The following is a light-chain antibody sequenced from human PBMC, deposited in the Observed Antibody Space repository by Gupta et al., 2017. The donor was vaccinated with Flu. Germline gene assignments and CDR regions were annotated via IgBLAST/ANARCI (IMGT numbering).Light chain of an antibody. J-gene: IGLJ2*01. CDR1: NIGSKS. V-gene: IGLV3-21*02. CDR2: ADS. Sequence: SYVLTQPPSVSVAPGQTARITCWENNIGSKSVHWYHQRPGQAPVLVVYADSGRLTGIPERFSGSNSGNTATLTISRVEAGDEADYYCQGWDSSSDKVVLGGGTKLTVL. CDR3: QGWDSSSDKVV.